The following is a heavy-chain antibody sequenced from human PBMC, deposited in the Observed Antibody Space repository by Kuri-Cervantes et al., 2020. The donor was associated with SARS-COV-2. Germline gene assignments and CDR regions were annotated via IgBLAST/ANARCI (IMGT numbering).Heavy chain of an antibody. CDR2: INHSGST. Sequence: SETLSLTCAVYGGSFSGYYWSWIRQPPGKGLEWIGEINHSGSTNYNPSPKSRVTISVDTSKNQFSLKLSSVTAADTAVYYCARGVGAAVAGTLITIYYYYGMDAWGQGTTVTVSS. V-gene: IGHV4-34*01. CDR1: GGSFSGYY. D-gene: IGHD6-19*01. CDR3: ARGVGAAVAGTLITIYYYYGMDA. J-gene: IGHJ6*02.